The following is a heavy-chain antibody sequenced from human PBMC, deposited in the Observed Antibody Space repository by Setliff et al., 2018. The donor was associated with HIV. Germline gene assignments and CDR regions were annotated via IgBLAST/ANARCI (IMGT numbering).Heavy chain of an antibody. CDR2: ISHGGSA. CDR3: ARGRGPVGGDAIDI. D-gene: IGHD3-16*01. Sequence: LSLTCAVYGESLSAYYWTWIRQPPGKGLEWIGEISHGGSANYNPSLKSRVTISEDTSKNQFSLKLKSATAADTAVYYFARGRGPVGGDAIDIWGQGTMVTV. CDR1: GESLSAYY. J-gene: IGHJ3*02. V-gene: IGHV4-34*01.